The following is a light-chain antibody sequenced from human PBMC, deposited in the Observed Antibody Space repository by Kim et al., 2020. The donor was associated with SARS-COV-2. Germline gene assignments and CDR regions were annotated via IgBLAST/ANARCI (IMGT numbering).Light chain of an antibody. CDR2: GVS. V-gene: IGLV2-23*02. CDR1: SSDVGSYNL. Sequence: ITISCAATSSDVGSYNLVSWYQQHPGKAPKLMIYGVSKRPSGVSNRFSGSKSANTASLTISGLQADDEADYYCCSYAGSSAFNWVFGGGTQLTVL. CDR3: CSYAGSSAFNWV. J-gene: IGLJ3*02.